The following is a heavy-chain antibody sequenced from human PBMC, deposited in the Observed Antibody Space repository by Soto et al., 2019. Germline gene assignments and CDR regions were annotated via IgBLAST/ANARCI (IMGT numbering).Heavy chain of an antibody. CDR1: GFTFSSYA. J-gene: IGHJ3*02. CDR2: VLGGGGST. V-gene: IGHV3-23*01. Sequence: EVQLLESGGGLVQPAGSLRLSCAASGFTFSSYAMSWVRQTPGKGLEWVSGVLGGGGSTFYADSVKGRFTISRDNSKNTLYVQMNSLRAEDTAIYYCARKGPPRDAFDIWGQGTMVTVSS. CDR3: ARKGPPRDAFDI.